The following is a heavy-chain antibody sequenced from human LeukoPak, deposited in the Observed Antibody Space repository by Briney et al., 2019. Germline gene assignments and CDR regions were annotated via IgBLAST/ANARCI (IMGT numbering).Heavy chain of an antibody. V-gene: IGHV3-53*01. CDR1: GFTVRSNY. CDR2: IYSGGST. Sequence: PGGSLRLSCAVSGFTVRSNYMSWVRQAPGKGLEWVSVIYSGGSTSYADSVKGRFTISRDNAKNTLYLQMNSLRAEDTAVYYCARPGYSSGWYYYFDYWGQGTLVTVSS. J-gene: IGHJ4*02. CDR3: ARPGYSSGWYYYFDY. D-gene: IGHD6-19*01.